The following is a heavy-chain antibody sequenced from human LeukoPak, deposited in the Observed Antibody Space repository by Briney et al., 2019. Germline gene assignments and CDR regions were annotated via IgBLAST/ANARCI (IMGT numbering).Heavy chain of an antibody. CDR3: AKNYYDSSGYYHGVPFFDY. CDR2: ISSNGGST. D-gene: IGHD3-22*01. J-gene: IGHJ4*02. Sequence: GGSLRLSCSASGFTFSSYAMHWVRQAPGKGLEYVSAISSNGGSTYYADSVKGRFTISRDNSKNTLYLQMSSLRAEDTAVYYCAKNYYDSSGYYHGVPFFDYWGQGTLVTVSS. V-gene: IGHV3-64D*06. CDR1: GFTFSSYA.